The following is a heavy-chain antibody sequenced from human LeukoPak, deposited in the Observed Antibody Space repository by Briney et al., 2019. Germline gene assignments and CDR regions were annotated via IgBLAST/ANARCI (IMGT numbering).Heavy chain of an antibody. V-gene: IGHV4-61*01. CDR3: ARDATLYFPPGDAFDI. CDR1: GGSVSSGNYY. Sequence: PSETLSLTCTVSGGSVSSGNYYWNWIRQPPGKGLEWIGYIYYSGSTNYNPSLKSRVTISVDTSKNQFSLKLSSVTAADTAVYYCARDATLYFPPGDAFDIWGQGTMVTVSS. J-gene: IGHJ3*02. D-gene: IGHD2/OR15-2a*01. CDR2: IYYSGST.